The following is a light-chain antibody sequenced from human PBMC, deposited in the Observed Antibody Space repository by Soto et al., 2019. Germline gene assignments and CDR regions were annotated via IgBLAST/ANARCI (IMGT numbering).Light chain of an antibody. Sequence: QSALTQPPSVSGAPGQRVTISCTGSSSNIGAGYDVHWYQQLPGTAPKLLIYGNSNRPSGVPDRFSGSKSGTSASLAIAGLPAEDEADYYCQSYDSSLSGLVFGTGTKLTVL. CDR1: SSNIGAGYD. J-gene: IGLJ1*01. V-gene: IGLV1-40*01. CDR2: GNS. CDR3: QSYDSSLSGLV.